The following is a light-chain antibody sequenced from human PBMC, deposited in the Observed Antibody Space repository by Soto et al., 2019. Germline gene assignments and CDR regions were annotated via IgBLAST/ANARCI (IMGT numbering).Light chain of an antibody. CDR3: QQYGSSPRIT. Sequence: EIVMTQSPATLSVSPGERATLSCRASQSVSSKVAWYQQKPGQAPRLLIYDASVRATGIPDRFSGRGSGTEFTLTISSLQSEDFAVYYCQQYGSSPRITFGPGTKVDIK. V-gene: IGKV3-15*01. J-gene: IGKJ3*01. CDR1: QSVSSK. CDR2: DAS.